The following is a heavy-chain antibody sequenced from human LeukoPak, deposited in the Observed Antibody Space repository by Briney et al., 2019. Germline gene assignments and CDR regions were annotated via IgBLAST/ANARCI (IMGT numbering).Heavy chain of an antibody. D-gene: IGHD4-11*01. J-gene: IGHJ4*02. Sequence: PGGSLRLSCAASGFTFSSYSMNWVRQAPGKGLEWVSSISSSSSYIYYADSVKGRFTISRDNSKNTLYLQMNSLRAEDTAVYYCAKDRSSLQAPFDYWGQGTLVTVSS. V-gene: IGHV3-21*04. CDR1: GFTFSSYS. CDR2: ISSSSSYI. CDR3: AKDRSSLQAPFDY.